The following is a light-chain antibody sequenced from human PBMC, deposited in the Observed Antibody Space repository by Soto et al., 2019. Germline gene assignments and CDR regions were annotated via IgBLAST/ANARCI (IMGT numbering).Light chain of an antibody. V-gene: IGKV4-1*01. CDR3: XQXXXPPRYX. J-gene: IGKJ2*01. CDR1: QNVLYSSNNKNL. CDR2: WAS. Sequence: DIVMTQSPEYLAVSLGERATINCKSSQNVLYSSNNKNLIDWYQQKPGQPPKLLIYWASTRESGVPDRFSGSGSGRDFTLTISSLQXEXVAVYYXXQXXXPPRYXXXQGTRLEIK.